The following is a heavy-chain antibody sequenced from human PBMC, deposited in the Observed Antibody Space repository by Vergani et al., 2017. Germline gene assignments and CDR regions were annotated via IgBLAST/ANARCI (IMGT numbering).Heavy chain of an antibody. V-gene: IGHV4-34*01. CDR3: ARLSFGSDYVDY. CDR1: GGSFSGYY. D-gene: IGHD2-15*01. J-gene: IGHJ4*02. Sequence: QVQLQQWGAGLLKPSETLSLTCAVYGGSFSGYYWSWIRQPPGKGLEWIGYIYTSGSTNYHPSLKSLVTISVDTSKNQFSLKLSSLTAADTAVYYCARLSFGSDYVDYWGQGTLVTVSS. CDR2: IYTSGST.